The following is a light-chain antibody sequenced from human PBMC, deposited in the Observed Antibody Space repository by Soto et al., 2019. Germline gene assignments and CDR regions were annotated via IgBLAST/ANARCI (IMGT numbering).Light chain of an antibody. CDR3: QQLNSYPQT. Sequence: IQLTQSPSSLSASVGDRVTITCQASRDISSYLAWYQQKPGKAPKLLVYSASTLQSGVPSRFSGSGSGPDFTLTISSLQPEDSATYFCQQLNSYPQTFGQGTRLEIK. CDR1: RDISSY. V-gene: IGKV1-9*01. J-gene: IGKJ5*01. CDR2: SAS.